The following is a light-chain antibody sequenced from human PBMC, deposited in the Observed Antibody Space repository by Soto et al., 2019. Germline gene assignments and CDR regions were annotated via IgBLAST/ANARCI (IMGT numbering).Light chain of an antibody. V-gene: IGKV1-5*01. Sequence: IQMTQSPSTLSASVGDRVTITCRASQSISSWLAWYQQKPGKAPKLLIYDASSLESGVPSRFSRSGSGTDFTLTISSLQPDDFATYYCQQYNSYSCTFGQGTKGEIK. CDR2: DAS. J-gene: IGKJ1*01. CDR1: QSISSW. CDR3: QQYNSYSCT.